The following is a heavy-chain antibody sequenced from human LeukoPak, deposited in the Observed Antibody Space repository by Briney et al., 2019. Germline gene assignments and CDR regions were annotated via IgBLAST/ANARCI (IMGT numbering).Heavy chain of an antibody. Sequence: GGSLRLSCAASGFTFSSYALTWVRQPPGKGLEWVSTISGGGSSTYYADSVKGRFTISRDNSKDTLFLQMSSLRVEDTAVYYCAKERASGWPSFDYWGQGTLVTVSS. D-gene: IGHD6-19*01. CDR1: GFTFSSYA. J-gene: IGHJ4*02. CDR3: AKERASGWPSFDY. CDR2: ISGGGSST. V-gene: IGHV3-23*01.